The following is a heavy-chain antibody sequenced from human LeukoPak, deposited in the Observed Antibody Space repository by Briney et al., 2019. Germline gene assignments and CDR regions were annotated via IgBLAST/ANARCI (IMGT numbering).Heavy chain of an antibody. J-gene: IGHJ4*02. CDR1: GFTFSNYA. V-gene: IGHV3-23*01. D-gene: IGHD4/OR15-4a*01. Sequence: GGSLRLSCAASGFTFSNYAMSWVCQAPGKGLEWVSLISGSGGSTYYADSVKGRFTISRDNSKNTLYLQMNSLRAEDTAVFYCAKGTMVLYYFDYWGQGTLVTVSS. CDR2: ISGSGGST. CDR3: AKGTMVLYYFDY.